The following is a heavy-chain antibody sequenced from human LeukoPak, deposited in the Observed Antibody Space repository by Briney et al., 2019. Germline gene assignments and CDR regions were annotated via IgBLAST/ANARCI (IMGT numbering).Heavy chain of an antibody. Sequence: SETLSLICAVSGYSISSGYYRGWIRHRPGTGLEWIGSIYHSWSTYYNPSLKSRVTISVDTSKSQFSLKLSSVTAADTAVYYCLLYVGFIDYWGQGTLVTVSS. CDR2: IYHSWST. D-gene: IGHD2-2*02. CDR3: LLYVGFIDY. CDR1: GYSISSGYY. J-gene: IGHJ4*02. V-gene: IGHV4-38-2*01.